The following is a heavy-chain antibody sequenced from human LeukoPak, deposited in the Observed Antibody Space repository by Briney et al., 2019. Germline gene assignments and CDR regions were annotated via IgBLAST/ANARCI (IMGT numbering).Heavy chain of an antibody. J-gene: IGHJ4*02. Sequence: PGGSLRLSCAASGLTFSDYYMSWIRQAPGKGLEWVSYISSSGSTIYYADSVKGRFTISRDNAKNSLYLQMNSLRAEDTAVYYCARDPRGDYDPRLDYWGQGTLVTVSS. D-gene: IGHD4-17*01. CDR3: ARDPRGDYDPRLDY. V-gene: IGHV3-11*01. CDR1: GLTFSDYY. CDR2: ISSSGSTI.